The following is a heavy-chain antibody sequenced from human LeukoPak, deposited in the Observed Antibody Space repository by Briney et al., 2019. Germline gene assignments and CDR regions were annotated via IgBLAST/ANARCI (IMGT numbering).Heavy chain of an antibody. CDR3: ARSPRFSMVRGAFEMDV. V-gene: IGHV4-59*01. J-gene: IGHJ6*04. D-gene: IGHD3-10*01. Sequence: SETLSLTCTVSGGSINSYNWNWIRQPPGKGLEWIGYIYYSGSTNYNPSLRSRVIISVDTSKNQFSLKLSSVTAADTAVYYCARSPRFSMVRGAFEMDVWGKGTTVTISS. CDR2: IYYSGST. CDR1: GGSINSYN.